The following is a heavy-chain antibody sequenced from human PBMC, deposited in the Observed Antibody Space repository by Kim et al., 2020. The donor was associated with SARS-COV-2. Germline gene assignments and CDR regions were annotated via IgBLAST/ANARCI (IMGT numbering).Heavy chain of an antibody. D-gene: IGHD3-3*01. CDR3: AREYGIFGVVTLYGMDV. CDR1: GFTFSSYS. J-gene: IGHJ6*02. V-gene: IGHV3-21*01. Sequence: GGSLRLSCAASGFTFSSYSMNWVRQAPGKGLEWVSSISSSSSYIYYADSVKGRFTISRDNAKNSLYLQMNSLRAEDTAVYYCAREYGIFGVVTLYGMDVWGQGTTVTVSS. CDR2: ISSSSSYI.